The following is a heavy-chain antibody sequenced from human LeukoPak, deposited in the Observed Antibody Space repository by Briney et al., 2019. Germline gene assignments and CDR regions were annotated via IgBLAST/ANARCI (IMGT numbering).Heavy chain of an antibody. V-gene: IGHV3-21*01. CDR3: ARRFNWNDVESMDV. D-gene: IGHD1-1*01. J-gene: IGHJ6*02. CDR1: GFTFSSYS. Sequence: PGGSLRLSCAASGFTFSSYSMNWVRQAPGKGLEWVSSISSSSSYIYYADSVKGRFTISRDNAKNSLYLQMNSLRAEDTAVYYCARRFNWNDVESMDVWGQGTTVTVSS. CDR2: ISSSSSYI.